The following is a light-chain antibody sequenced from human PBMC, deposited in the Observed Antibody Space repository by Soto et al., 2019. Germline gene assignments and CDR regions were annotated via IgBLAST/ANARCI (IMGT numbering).Light chain of an antibody. CDR2: DAS. V-gene: IGKV1-5*01. CDR1: QSISSW. J-gene: IGKJ1*01. CDR3: QQYNSYSTFGPAT. Sequence: DIQMTQSPSTLSASVGDRVTITCRASQSISSWLAWYQQKPGKAPKLLIYDASSLESGVPSRFSGSGSGTEFTLTITSLQPDDFATYYCQQYNSYSTFGPATFGQGTKVDI.